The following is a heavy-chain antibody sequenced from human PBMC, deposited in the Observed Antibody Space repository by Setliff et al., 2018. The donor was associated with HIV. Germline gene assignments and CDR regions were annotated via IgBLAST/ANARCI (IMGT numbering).Heavy chain of an antibody. CDR1: GYSISSGYY. Sequence: SETLSLTCAVSGYSISSGYYWGWIRQPPGKGLEWIGNIYHSGSSYSNPSLKSRVTISIDTSKNQFSLKLSSVTAADTAVYYCARRWGDILTGPDTSDIWGQGTMVTVSS. D-gene: IGHD3-9*01. CDR2: IYHSGSS. V-gene: IGHV4-38-2*01. CDR3: ARRWGDILTGPDTSDI. J-gene: IGHJ3*02.